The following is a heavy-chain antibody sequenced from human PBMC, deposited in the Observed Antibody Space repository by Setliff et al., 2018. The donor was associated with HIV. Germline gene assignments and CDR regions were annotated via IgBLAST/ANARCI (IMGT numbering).Heavy chain of an antibody. CDR3: ARDRSVPGTYRYFDY. CDR2: IYPIGSP. Sequence: SETLSLTCTVSGGSISNYYWSWIRQPPGKGLEWIEYIYPIGSPDFPSGNTVYNPSFRSRVTLSLDTSKNQFSLRLTSVTAADTAVYYCARDRSVPGTYRYFDYWGQGTLVTVSS. D-gene: IGHD2-2*01. CDR1: GGSISNYY. J-gene: IGHJ4*02. V-gene: IGHV4-59*01.